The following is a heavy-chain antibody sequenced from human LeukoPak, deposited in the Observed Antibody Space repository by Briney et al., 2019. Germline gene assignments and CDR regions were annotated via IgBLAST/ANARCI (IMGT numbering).Heavy chain of an antibody. V-gene: IGHV1-2*02. CDR2: INPNSGGT. CDR3: ARVAYSSGWYYFDY. D-gene: IGHD6-19*01. J-gene: IGHJ4*02. CDR1: GYTFTGYY. Sequence: ASVKVSCTASGYTFTGYYMHWVRQAPGQGLEWMGWINPNSGGTNYAQKFQGRVTMTRDTSISTAYMELSRLRSDDTAVYYCARVAYSSGWYYFDYWGQGTLVTVSS.